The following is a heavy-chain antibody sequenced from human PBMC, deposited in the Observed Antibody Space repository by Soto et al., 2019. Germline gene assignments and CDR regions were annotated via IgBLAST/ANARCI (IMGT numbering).Heavy chain of an antibody. CDR2: INNDGTST. J-gene: IGHJ6*02. CDR1: GFTFSHYW. CDR3: ARGHSYGMDV. V-gene: IGHV3-74*03. Sequence: PGGSLRLSCAASGFTFSHYWMHWVRQDPGKGLVWVSGINNDGTSTKYADSVKGRFTISRDNAKNTLYLQINSLRVEDTAVYYCARGHSYGMDVWGQGTTVTVSS.